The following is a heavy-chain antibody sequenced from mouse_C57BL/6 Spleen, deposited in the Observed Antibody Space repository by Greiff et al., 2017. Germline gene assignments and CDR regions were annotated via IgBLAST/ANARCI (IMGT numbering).Heavy chain of an antibody. CDR1: GYTFTSYW. J-gene: IGHJ2*01. CDR3: ARGGTVVATDY. D-gene: IGHD1-1*01. Sequence: VQLQQPGAELVMPGASVQLSCKASGYTFTSYWMHWVKQRPGQGLEWIGEIYPSDSYTNYNQKFKGKSTLTVDKSSSTAYMQLSSLTSEDSAVYYCARGGTVVATDYWGQGTTLTVSS. CDR2: IYPSDSYT. V-gene: IGHV1-69*01.